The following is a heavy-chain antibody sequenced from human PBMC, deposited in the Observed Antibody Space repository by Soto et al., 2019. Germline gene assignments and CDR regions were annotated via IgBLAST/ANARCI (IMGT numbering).Heavy chain of an antibody. D-gene: IGHD1-26*01. J-gene: IGHJ6*02. CDR2: IIPIFGTA. Sequence: QVQLVQSGAEVKKPGSSVKVSCKASGGTFSSYAISWVRQAPGQGLEWMGGIIPIFGTANYAPKFQGRVTITADESTSTAYMERSSLRSEDTAVYYCAREGARSGSYYYYYGMDVWGQGTTVTVSS. CDR3: AREGARSGSYYYYYGMDV. V-gene: IGHV1-69*01. CDR1: GGTFSSYA.